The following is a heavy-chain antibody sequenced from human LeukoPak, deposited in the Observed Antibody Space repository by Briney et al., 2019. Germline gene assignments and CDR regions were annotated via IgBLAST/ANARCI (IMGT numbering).Heavy chain of an antibody. CDR3: AKDAQGGRASYNWFGS. V-gene: IGHV3-23*01. Sequence: GGSLRHSRATSGAVSAMAWVRHAPGKGLEWVAVISDLGQTTYYRDSVEGRFTISRDNAKNTVYLQMKSLRVEDTGVYYCAKDAQGGRASYNWFGSWGQGTLVTVSA. D-gene: IGHD2-15*01. CDR1: GAVSA. J-gene: IGHJ5*01. CDR2: ISDLGQTT.